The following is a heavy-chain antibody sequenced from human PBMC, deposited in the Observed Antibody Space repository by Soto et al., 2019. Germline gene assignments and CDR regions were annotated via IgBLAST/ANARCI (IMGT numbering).Heavy chain of an antibody. CDR1: GYSFTSYW. CDR2: IYPGDSDT. D-gene: IGHD3-16*01. J-gene: IGHJ6*02. Sequence: PGEALKLSCKGSGYSFTSYWIGVVRQMPGKGLGLMGIIYPGDSDTRYSPSFQGQVTISADKSISTAYLQCSSLKASDTAMYYCARLHYDYVWGSPFYYYGMDVWGQGTTVTVSS. CDR3: ARLHYDYVWGSPFYYYGMDV. V-gene: IGHV5-51*03.